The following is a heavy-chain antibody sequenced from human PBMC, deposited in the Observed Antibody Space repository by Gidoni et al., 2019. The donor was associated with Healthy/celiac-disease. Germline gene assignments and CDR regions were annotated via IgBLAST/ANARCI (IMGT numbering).Heavy chain of an antibody. J-gene: IGHJ4*02. CDR3: ARDRFASN. D-gene: IGHD3-16*01. CDR1: VFTFSDYY. CDR2: SSSSSSYT. V-gene: IGHV3-11*06. Sequence: QVQLVEAGGGLVNPGGSLSPSCAASVFTFSDYYMSWIGRAPGKGLVWVSYSSSSSSYTNYADSVKGRFTISRDNAKNSLYLQMNSMRAEDTAVYYCARDRFASNWGQGTLVTVSS.